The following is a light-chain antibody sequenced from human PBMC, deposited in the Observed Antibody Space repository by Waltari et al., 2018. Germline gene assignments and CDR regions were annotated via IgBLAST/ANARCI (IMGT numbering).Light chain of an antibody. V-gene: IGKV4-1*01. CDR1: QSLLYSSNNKNY. CDR2: WAS. J-gene: IGKJ4*01. CDR3: QQFFAKPLT. Sequence: DIVMTQSPDSLAVSLGERATINCKSSQSLLYSSNNKNYLAWYQQKPGQPPNLLISWASTRDSGVPARFSGSGSATDFTLTISTLQAEDVAVYYCQQFFAKPLTFGGGTKVEIK.